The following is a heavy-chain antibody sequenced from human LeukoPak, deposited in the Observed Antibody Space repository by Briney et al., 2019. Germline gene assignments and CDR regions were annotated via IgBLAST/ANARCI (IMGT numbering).Heavy chain of an antibody. CDR3: AREGPGPLSAFDI. Sequence: SETLSLTCTVSGGSISSYYWSWIRQPPGKGLEWIGYIYYSGSTNYNPSLKSRVTISVDTSKNQFSLKLSSVTAADTAVYYCAREGPGPLSAFDIWGQGTMVTVSS. V-gene: IGHV4-59*12. D-gene: IGHD7-27*01. CDR2: IYYSGST. J-gene: IGHJ3*02. CDR1: GGSISSYY.